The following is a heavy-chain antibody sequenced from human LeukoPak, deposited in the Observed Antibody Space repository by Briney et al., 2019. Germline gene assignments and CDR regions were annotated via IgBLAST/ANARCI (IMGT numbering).Heavy chain of an antibody. CDR2: IYYSGSGTT. Sequence: SETLSLTCNVSGDSISSSSYYWGWIRQSPGKGLEWLGSIYYSGSGTTYHNPSLKSRVTIFADTSKNQVSLTLNSVTAADTAVYYCARHGGFFGVIFDFDHWGQGALVTVSS. V-gene: IGHV4-39*01. D-gene: IGHD3-3*01. CDR1: GDSISSSSYY. CDR3: ARHGGFFGVIFDFDH. J-gene: IGHJ4*02.